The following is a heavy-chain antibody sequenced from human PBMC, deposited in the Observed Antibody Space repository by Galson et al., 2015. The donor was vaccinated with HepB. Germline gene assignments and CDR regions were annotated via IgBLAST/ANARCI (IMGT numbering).Heavy chain of an antibody. V-gene: IGHV3-23*01. CDR3: AKGLWRNQCGGDCYSDY. J-gene: IGHJ4*02. D-gene: IGHD2-21*02. CDR1: GSTFSSYA. CDR2: ISGSGGST. Sequence: SLILSCAASGSTFSSYAMSWVRQAPGRGLEWVSAISGSGGSTYYADSVKGRFTISRDNSKHALYLQMNSLRAEDTAVYYCAKGLWRNQCGGDCYSDYWGKGTLVTISS.